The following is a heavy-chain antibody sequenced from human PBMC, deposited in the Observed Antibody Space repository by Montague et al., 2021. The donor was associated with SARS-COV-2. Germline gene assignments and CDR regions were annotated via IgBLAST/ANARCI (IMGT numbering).Heavy chain of an antibody. CDR2: IDWDDDK. J-gene: IGHJ5*02. V-gene: IGHV2-70*11. CDR1: GFSLSTSGMC. D-gene: IGHD6-13*01. CDR3: ARILVAAAGSPFDP. Sequence: PPLVKPTQTLTLTCTFSGFSLSTSGMCVSWIRQPPGKALEWLARIDWDDDKYYSTSLKTRLTISKDTSKNQVVLTMTNMDPVDTATYYCARILVAAAGSPFDPWGQGTLVTVSS.